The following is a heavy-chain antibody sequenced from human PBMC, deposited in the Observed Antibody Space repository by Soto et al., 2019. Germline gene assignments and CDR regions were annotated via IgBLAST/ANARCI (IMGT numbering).Heavy chain of an antibody. Sequence: SETLSLTCTVSGGSVSSGSYYWSWIRQPPGKGLEWIGYIYYSGSTNYNPSLKSRVTISVDTSKNQFSLKLSSVTAADTAVYYCAREYGSSWYGHYYYSYGTDVWGPGTSVTVS. CDR1: GGSVSSGSYY. J-gene: IGHJ6*02. D-gene: IGHD6-13*01. CDR2: IYYSGST. V-gene: IGHV4-61*01. CDR3: AREYGSSWYGHYYYSYGTDV.